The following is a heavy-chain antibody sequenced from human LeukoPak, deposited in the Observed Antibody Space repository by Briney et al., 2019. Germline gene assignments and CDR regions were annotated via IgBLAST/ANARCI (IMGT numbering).Heavy chain of an antibody. CDR2: IYPADSDT. D-gene: IGHD3-10*01. CDR3: ARQSRDGSKTRGYYFDY. Sequence: GESLKISRQGSGYIFTHYWIGWVRQMPAKGLEAMGIIYPADSDTTYSPSFQGQVTISADKSISTVCLQWSSLKASDTAMYYCARQSRDGSKTRGYYFDYWGQGTLVTVSS. CDR1: GYIFTHYW. J-gene: IGHJ4*02. V-gene: IGHV5-51*01.